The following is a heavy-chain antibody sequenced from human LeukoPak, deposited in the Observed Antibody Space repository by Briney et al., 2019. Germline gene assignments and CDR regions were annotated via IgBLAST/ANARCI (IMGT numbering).Heavy chain of an antibody. CDR2: ISSSSNYI. D-gene: IGHD1-26*01. CDR3: ARRGGTGNWFDP. J-gene: IGHJ5*02. CDR1: GFTFSTYS. V-gene: IGHV3-21*01. Sequence: GGSLRLSCAASGFTFSTYSMNWVRQAPGKGLEWVSSISSSSNYIYYADSMKGRVTISRDNAKNSLYLLMNSLRAEDTAIYYCARRGGTGNWFDPWGQGTLVTVSS.